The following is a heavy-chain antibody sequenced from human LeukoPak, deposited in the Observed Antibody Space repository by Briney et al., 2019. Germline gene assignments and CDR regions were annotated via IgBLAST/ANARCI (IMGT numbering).Heavy chain of an antibody. V-gene: IGHV4-59*12. D-gene: IGHD3-10*01. Sequence: PSETLSLTCTVSGGSISSYYWSWIRQPPGKGLEWIGYIYYSGSTNYNPSLKSRVTISVDTSKNRFSLKLSSVTAADTAVYYCARDDGSGSSPYNYYGMDVWGQGTTVTVSS. CDR3: ARDDGSGSSPYNYYGMDV. CDR2: IYYSGST. J-gene: IGHJ6*02. CDR1: GGSISSYY.